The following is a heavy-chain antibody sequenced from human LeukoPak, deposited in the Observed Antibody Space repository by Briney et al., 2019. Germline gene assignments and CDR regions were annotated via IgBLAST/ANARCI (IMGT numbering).Heavy chain of an antibody. D-gene: IGHD5-18*01. CDR1: GGSISSYY. CDR2: IYTSGST. CDR3: AREEGYGTRDDAFDI. V-gene: IGHV4-4*07. Sequence: SGTLSLTCTVSGGSISSYYWSWIRQPAGKGLEWIGRIYTSGSTNYNPSLKSRVTMSVDTSKNQFSLKLSSVTAADTAVYYCAREEGYGTRDDAFDIWGQGTMVTVSS. J-gene: IGHJ3*02.